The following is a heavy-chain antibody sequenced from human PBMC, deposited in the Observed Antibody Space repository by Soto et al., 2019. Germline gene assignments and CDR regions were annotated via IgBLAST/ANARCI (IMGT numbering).Heavy chain of an antibody. CDR1: GFPFDSYS. V-gene: IGHV3-21*01. CDR2: LSSGSFYI. J-gene: IGHJ6*02. CDR3: AREANTIYAPHGLDV. Sequence: EVQLVESGGGLVKPGGSLRLSCTVSGFPFDSYSMSWVRQAPGQGLEWLASLSSGSFYIFHADSIRGRFTISRDDAKNLLFLQMYSLTIEDTATYYCAREANTIYAPHGLDVWGQGTAVTVSS. D-gene: IGHD3-3*01.